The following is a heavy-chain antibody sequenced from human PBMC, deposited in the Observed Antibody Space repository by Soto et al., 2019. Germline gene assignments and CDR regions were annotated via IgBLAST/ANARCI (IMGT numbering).Heavy chain of an antibody. CDR2: TKPDGSQK. CDR1: GFTFSSYW. Sequence: EVQLVESGGGLVQPGGSLRLSCAASGFTFSSYWMSWVRQAPGKGLEWVANTKPDGSQKYYVDAVKGRFTISRDNAENSLYLQMNSRRAEDTAVYYCAGDPDFTPGAGMDVWGQGTTVTVSS. CDR3: AGDPDFTPGAGMDV. D-gene: IGHD3-3*01. V-gene: IGHV3-7*01. J-gene: IGHJ6*02.